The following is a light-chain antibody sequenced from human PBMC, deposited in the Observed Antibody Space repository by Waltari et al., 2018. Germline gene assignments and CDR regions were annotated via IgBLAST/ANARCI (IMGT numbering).Light chain of an antibody. J-gene: IGKJ4*01. CDR1: QSVGRY. CDR2: EAS. Sequence: EVVLTQSPATLSLSPGERAPLSCRASQSVGRYLAWYQHKPGQAPRLLIYEASNRATGIPVRFSGSGSGTDFTLTSSSLEPEDFAVYYCQQRSNWPLTFGGGTKVDIK. CDR3: QQRSNWPLT. V-gene: IGKV3-11*01.